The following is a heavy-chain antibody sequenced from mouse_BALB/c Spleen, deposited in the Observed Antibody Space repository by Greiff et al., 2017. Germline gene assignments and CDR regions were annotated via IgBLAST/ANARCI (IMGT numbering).Heavy chain of an antibody. CDR1: GFNIKDYY. J-gene: IGHJ4*01. D-gene: IGHD2-1*01. CDR3: NDCNYKGDAMDY. V-gene: IGHV14-4*02. Sequence: EVQLQQSGAELVRSGASVKLSCTASGFNIKDYYMHWVKQRPEQGLEWIGWIDPDNGDTEYAPKFQGKATMTADTSSNTAYLPLSSLTSEDTAVYYCNDCNYKGDAMDYWGQGTSVTVSS. CDR2: IDPDNGDT.